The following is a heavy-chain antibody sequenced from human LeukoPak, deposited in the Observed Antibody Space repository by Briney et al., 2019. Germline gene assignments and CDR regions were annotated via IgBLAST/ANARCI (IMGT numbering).Heavy chain of an antibody. CDR3: ARGGGRHVEY. CDR2: IVGSRDNT. J-gene: IGHJ4*02. CDR1: GFSFSSYG. D-gene: IGHD2/OR15-2a*01. V-gene: IGHV3-23*01. Sequence: GGSLRLSCAASGFSFSSYGMSWVRQAPGKGLEWVSDIVGSRDNTDYADSVKGRFTISRDNSKNMLYLQMNSLRAEDTAVYYCARGGGRHVEYWGQGNLVTVSS.